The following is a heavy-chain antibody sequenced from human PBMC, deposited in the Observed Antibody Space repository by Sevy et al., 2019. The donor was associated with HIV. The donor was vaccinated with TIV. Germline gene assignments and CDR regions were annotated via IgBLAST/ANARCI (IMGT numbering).Heavy chain of an antibody. CDR1: GDSVSSNSAA. Sequence: SQTLSLTCAISGDSVSSNSAAWNWIRQSPSRGLEWLGRTYYRSKWYNDYAVSVKSRITINPDTSKNQFSLQLNSVNPEDTAEYYCARDLGSSLNWFDPWGQGTLITVSS. J-gene: IGHJ5*02. CDR2: TYYRSKWYN. D-gene: IGHD6-13*01. CDR3: ARDLGSSLNWFDP. V-gene: IGHV6-1*01.